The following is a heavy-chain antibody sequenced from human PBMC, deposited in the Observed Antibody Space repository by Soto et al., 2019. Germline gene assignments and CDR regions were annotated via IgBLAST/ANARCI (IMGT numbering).Heavy chain of an antibody. D-gene: IGHD3-22*01. J-gene: IGHJ4*02. CDR3: AREGASGSHIGY. CDR1: GGTFSSYA. V-gene: IGHV1-69*01. CDR2: IIPIFGTA. Sequence: QVQLVQSGAEVKKPGSSVKVSCKASGGTFSSYAISWVRPAPGQGLEWMGGIIPIFGTANYAQKFQGRVTITADEYTSTAYMELSSLRSEDTAVYYCAREGASGSHIGYWGQGTLVTVSS.